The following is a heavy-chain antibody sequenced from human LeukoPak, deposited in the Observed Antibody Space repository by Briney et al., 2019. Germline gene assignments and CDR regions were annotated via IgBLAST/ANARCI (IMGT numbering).Heavy chain of an antibody. Sequence: GGSLRLSCAASGFTFSSYSMNWVRQAPGKGLEWVSSISSSSSYIYYADSVKGRFTISRDNAKNSLYLQMNSLRAEDTAVYYCARAELTGTPLFYYYYYMDVWGKGTTVTVSS. CDR2: ISSSSSYI. J-gene: IGHJ6*03. CDR3: ARAELTGTPLFYYYYYMDV. D-gene: IGHD1-20*01. CDR1: GFTFSSYS. V-gene: IGHV3-21*01.